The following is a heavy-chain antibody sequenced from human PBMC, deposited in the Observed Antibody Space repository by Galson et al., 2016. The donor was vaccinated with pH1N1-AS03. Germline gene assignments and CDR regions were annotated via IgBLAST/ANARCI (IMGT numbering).Heavy chain of an antibody. D-gene: IGHD5-18*01. J-gene: IGHJ4*02. Sequence: SLRLSCAASGFTFSTNAMHWVRQAPGKGLEYVSAISGNGNNTYYTDSVKGRFPISRDNSKNTLYLQMSSLTAEDTAIYYCVKNRGYTYGYPNLDYWGQGTLVTVSS. V-gene: IGHV3-64D*06. CDR3: VKNRGYTYGYPNLDY. CDR2: ISGNGNNT. CDR1: GFTFSTNA.